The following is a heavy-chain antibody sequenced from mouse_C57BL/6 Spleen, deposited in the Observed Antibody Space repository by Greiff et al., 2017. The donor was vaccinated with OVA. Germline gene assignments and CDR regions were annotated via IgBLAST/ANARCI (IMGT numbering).Heavy chain of an antibody. J-gene: IGHJ2*01. CDR2: ISSGSSTI. CDR1: GFTFSDYG. D-gene: IGHD1-1*01. V-gene: IGHV5-17*01. CDR3: ARTILYYGSSYAFDY. Sequence: DVMLVESGGGLVKPGGSLKLSCAASGFTFSDYGMHWVRQAPEKGLEWVAYISSGSSTIYYADTVKGRFTISRDNAKNTLFLQMTSLRSEDTAMYYCARTILYYGSSYAFDYWGQGTTLTVSS.